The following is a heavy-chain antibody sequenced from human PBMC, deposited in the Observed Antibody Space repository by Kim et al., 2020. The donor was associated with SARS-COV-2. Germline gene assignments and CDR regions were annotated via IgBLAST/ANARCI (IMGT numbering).Heavy chain of an antibody. V-gene: IGHV3-11*03. CDR2: ISDTSTYT. CDR3: VRLEYKSGWVLDGH. Sequence: GGSLRLSCVGSGFSFSDSYMTWIRQAPGKGLEWVSYISDTSTYTNYADSWRGRLSISSDNAKSSLYLHMSALRAEDTAIYFCVRLEYKSGWVLDGHGGQGTPVTVSS. D-gene: IGHD6-19*01. J-gene: IGHJ4*02. CDR1: GFSFSDSY.